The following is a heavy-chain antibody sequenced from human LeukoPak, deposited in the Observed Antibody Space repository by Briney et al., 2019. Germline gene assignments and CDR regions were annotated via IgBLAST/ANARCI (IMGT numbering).Heavy chain of an antibody. CDR1: GYTFTGYY. J-gene: IGHJ4*02. Sequence: ASVKVSCKASGYTFTGYYMHWVRQAPGQGLEWMGWINPNSGGTNYAQKFQGRVTMTRDTSISTAYMELSRLRSDDTAVYYCARGGRYCSGGSCYQDYWGQGTLVTVSS. D-gene: IGHD2-15*01. V-gene: IGHV1-2*02. CDR2: INPNSGGT. CDR3: ARGGRYCSGGSCYQDY.